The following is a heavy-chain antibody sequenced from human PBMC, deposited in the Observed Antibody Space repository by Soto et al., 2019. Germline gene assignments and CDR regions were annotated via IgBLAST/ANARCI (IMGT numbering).Heavy chain of an antibody. V-gene: IGHV3-74*01. CDR1: GFTFSSYW. Sequence: GGSLRLSCAASGFTFSSYWMHWVRQAPGKGLVWVSRINSDGSSTSYADSVKGRFTISRDNAKNTLYLQMNSLRAEDTAVYYCARGYCSSTSCYAGRGVYWFDPWGQGTLVTVSS. D-gene: IGHD2-2*01. CDR3: ARGYCSSTSCYAGRGVYWFDP. J-gene: IGHJ5*02. CDR2: INSDGSST.